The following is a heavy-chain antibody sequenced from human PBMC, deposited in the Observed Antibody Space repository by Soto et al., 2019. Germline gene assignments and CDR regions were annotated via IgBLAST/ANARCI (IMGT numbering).Heavy chain of an antibody. CDR1: GFSLTTTGVG. V-gene: IGHV2-5*02. Sequence: QITLKESGPTLVKPTQTLTLTCTFSGFSLTTTGVGVGWIRQPPGKALEWLAIIYWDDDKRYSPSLKSRLTITKDTSKHQVVLTMTHMDPVDTATYFCAHRAVLCSGGTCYSHPFDFWGQGTLVTVSS. CDR2: IYWDDDK. J-gene: IGHJ4*02. CDR3: AHRAVLCSGGTCYSHPFDF. D-gene: IGHD2-15*01.